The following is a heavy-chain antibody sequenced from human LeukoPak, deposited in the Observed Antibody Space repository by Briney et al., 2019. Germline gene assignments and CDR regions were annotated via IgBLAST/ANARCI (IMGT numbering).Heavy chain of an antibody. CDR3: AGESGSVTSEVDFDY. Sequence: GGSLRLSCAASGFTFSSYGMSWVRQAPGKGLEWVATIRQDGSQKYYVDSVKGRFTISRDNAKNSLYLQMNSLRAEDTAVYYCAGESGSVTSEVDFDYWGQGTLVTVSS. V-gene: IGHV3-7*01. J-gene: IGHJ4*02. D-gene: IGHD4-17*01. CDR2: IRQDGSQK. CDR1: GFTFSSYG.